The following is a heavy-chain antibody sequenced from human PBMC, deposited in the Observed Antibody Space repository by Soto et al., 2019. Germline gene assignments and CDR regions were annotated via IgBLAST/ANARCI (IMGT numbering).Heavy chain of an antibody. CDR3: AKDLTRQLAYWLDP. J-gene: IGHJ5*02. CDR1: GFSFTGYY. D-gene: IGHD6-6*01. V-gene: IGHV1-2*02. Sequence: ASVKVSCKASGFSFTGYYIHWLRQAPGQGLEWMGWINAHSGGTEYAQKFQGRVTLTRDTSIATAHLTLTSLTSDDTALYYCAKDLTRQLAYWLDPWGQGTQVTVSS. CDR2: INAHSGGT.